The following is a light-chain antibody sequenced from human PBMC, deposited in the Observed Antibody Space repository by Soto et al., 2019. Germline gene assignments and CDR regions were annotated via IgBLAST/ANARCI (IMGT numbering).Light chain of an antibody. Sequence: QSVLTQPASVSGSPGQSITISCTGTSSDVGGYNYVSWYQQHPGKAPKLMIYGVTNRPSGVSNRFSGSKSGSMASLTISGLQAEDEADYYCNSYTSSSTVVFGGGTKLTVL. CDR2: GVT. J-gene: IGLJ2*01. CDR1: SSDVGGYNY. CDR3: NSYTSSSTVV. V-gene: IGLV2-14*01.